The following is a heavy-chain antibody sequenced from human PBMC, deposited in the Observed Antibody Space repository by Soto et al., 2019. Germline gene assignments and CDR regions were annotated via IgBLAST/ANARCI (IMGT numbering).Heavy chain of an antibody. D-gene: IGHD2-15*01. Sequence: AASVKVSCKASGYTFTSYGIHWVRQAPGQRLEWMGWINPDNGNTKSSQKFQDRVIITRDTSASTAYMDLSSLRSEDTAVYYCARGIATGQLDPWGQGTLVTVSS. CDR1: GYTFTSYG. CDR2: INPDNGNT. J-gene: IGHJ5*02. CDR3: ARGIATGQLDP. V-gene: IGHV1-3*01.